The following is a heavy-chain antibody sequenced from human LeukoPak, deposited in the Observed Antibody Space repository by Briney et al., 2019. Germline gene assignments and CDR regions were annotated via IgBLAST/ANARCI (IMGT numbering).Heavy chain of an antibody. D-gene: IGHD6-19*01. CDR1: GFIFNNYA. CDR2: ISWNSGSI. Sequence: SLRLSCAGSGFIFNNYAMHWVRPPPGKGLEWVSGISWNSGSIDYADSVKGRFTISRDNAKNSLYLQMNSLRVEDTAFYYCAKDNRRHYTSGPIPDSLHWGQGALVTVSS. J-gene: IGHJ4*02. CDR3: AKDNRRHYTSGPIPDSLH. V-gene: IGHV3-9*01.